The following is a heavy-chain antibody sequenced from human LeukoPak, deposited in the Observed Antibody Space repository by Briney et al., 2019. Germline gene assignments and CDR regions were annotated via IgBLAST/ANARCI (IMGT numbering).Heavy chain of an antibody. J-gene: IGHJ4*02. CDR1: GFTFSSYG. CDR2: IWYDGSNK. V-gene: IGHV3-33*01. Sequence: GGSLRLSCAASGFTFSSYGMHWVRQAPGKGLEWVAVIWYDGSNKYYADSVKGRFTISRDNSKNTLYLQMNSLRAEDTAVYYCARGMAGATIYFDYWGQGTLVTVSS. CDR3: ARGMAGATIYFDY. D-gene: IGHD1-26*01.